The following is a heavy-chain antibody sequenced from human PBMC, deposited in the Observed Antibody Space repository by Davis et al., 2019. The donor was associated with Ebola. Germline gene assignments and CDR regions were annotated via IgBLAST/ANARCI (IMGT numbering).Heavy chain of an antibody. J-gene: IGHJ6*03. Sequence: PGGSLRLSCAGSGFTFSNYAMSWVRQAPGKGLEWVSGLSGSGRNTYYADSVKGRFTISRDNSQNTLFLQMNSLRAEDTAIYYCAKVTPYCPNGVCPRSNYYYMDVWGRGTTVTVSS. CDR1: GFTFSNYA. D-gene: IGHD2-8*01. V-gene: IGHV3-23*01. CDR3: AKVTPYCPNGVCPRSNYYYMDV. CDR2: LSGSGRNT.